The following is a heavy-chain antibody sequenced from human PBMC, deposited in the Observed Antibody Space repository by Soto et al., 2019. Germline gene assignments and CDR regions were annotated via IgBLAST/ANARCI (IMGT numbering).Heavy chain of an antibody. J-gene: IGHJ5*02. V-gene: IGHV1-69*04. CDR3: AREALPNWFDP. CDR1: GGTFSSYT. CDR2: IIPILGIA. Sequence: ASVKVSCKASGGTFSSYTISWVRQAPGQGLEWMGRIIPILGIANYAQKFQGRVTITADKSTSTAYMELSSLRSEDTAVYYCAREALPNWFDPWGQGTLVTVSS.